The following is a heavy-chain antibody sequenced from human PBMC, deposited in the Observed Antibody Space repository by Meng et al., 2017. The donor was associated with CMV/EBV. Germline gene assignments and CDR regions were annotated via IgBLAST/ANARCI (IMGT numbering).Heavy chain of an antibody. CDR1: GFTFSSYG. CDR3: ARDYPGSGWYGGIFDY. Sequence: GESLKISCAASGFTFSSYGMHWVRQAPGKGLEWVAVIWYDGSNKYYADSVKGRFAISRDNSKNTLYLQMNSLRAEDTAVYYCARDYPGSGWYGGIFDYWGQGTLVTVSS. V-gene: IGHV3-33*01. CDR2: IWYDGSNK. J-gene: IGHJ4*02. D-gene: IGHD6-19*01.